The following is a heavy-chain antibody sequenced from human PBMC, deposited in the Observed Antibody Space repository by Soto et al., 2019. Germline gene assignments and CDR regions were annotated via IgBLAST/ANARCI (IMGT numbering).Heavy chain of an antibody. Sequence: GASVKVSCKASGYTFTGYYMHWVRQAPGQGLEWMGWINPNSGGTNYAQKFQGWVTMTRDTSISTAYMELSRLRSDDTAVYYCARDGGYGDAPGYYYRMDVWGQGTTVTVSS. CDR3: ARDGGYGDAPGYYYRMDV. D-gene: IGHD4-17*01. V-gene: IGHV1-2*04. J-gene: IGHJ6*02. CDR2: INPNSGGT. CDR1: GYTFTGYY.